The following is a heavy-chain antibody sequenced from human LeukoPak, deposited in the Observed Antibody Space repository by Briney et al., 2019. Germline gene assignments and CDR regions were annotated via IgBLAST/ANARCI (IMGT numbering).Heavy chain of an antibody. Sequence: GASVKVSCKASGYTFTNYYMHWVRQAPGQGLEWMGIINPSGGSTSYAQKFQGRVTMTRDTSTSTVYMELSSLRSEDTAVYYCARDRGFWSGPYYFDCWGQGTLVTVSS. CDR3: ARDRGFWSGPYYFDC. J-gene: IGHJ4*02. CDR1: GYTFTNYY. V-gene: IGHV1-46*01. CDR2: INPSGGST. D-gene: IGHD3-3*01.